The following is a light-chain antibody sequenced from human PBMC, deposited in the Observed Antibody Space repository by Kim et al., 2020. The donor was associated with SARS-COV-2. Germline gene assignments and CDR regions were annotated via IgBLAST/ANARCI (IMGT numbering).Light chain of an antibody. J-gene: IGLJ2*01. CDR1: GRGGGG. Sequence: GRTVRMTGEGDGRGGGGGGWCQQKPGQAPVLVIYDKTNRPSGIPDRFSGSSSRNTISLTITGAQAEDEADYYCSSRDSSGNHVVFGGGTQLTVL. CDR3: SSRDSSGNHVV. CDR2: DKT. V-gene: IGLV3-19*01.